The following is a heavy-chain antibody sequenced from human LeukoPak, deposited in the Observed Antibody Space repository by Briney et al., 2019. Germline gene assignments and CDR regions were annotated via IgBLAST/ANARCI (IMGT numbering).Heavy chain of an antibody. V-gene: IGHV3-15*01. CDR3: TTDCLSYCSSTSCCGDDY. J-gene: IGHJ4*02. D-gene: IGHD2-2*01. CDR2: IKSKTDGGTT. Sequence: GGSLRLSCAASGFTFGNAWMSWVRQAPGKGLEWVGRIKSKTDGGTTDYAAPVKGRFTISRDDSKNTLYLQMNSLKTEDTAVYYCTTDCLSYCSSTSCCGDDYWGQGTLVTVSS. CDR1: GFTFGNAW.